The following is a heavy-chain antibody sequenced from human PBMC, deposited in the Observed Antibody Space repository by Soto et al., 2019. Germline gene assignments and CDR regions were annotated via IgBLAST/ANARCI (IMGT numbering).Heavy chain of an antibody. D-gene: IGHD2-15*01. CDR2: IFSNDER. CDR3: AQTEDGGRSRTPAGWFDA. CDR1: GFSLSNAGMG. J-gene: IGHJ5*02. V-gene: IGHV2-26*01. Sequence: QVTLKESGPVLVKPTETLTLTCTVSGFSLSNAGMGVSWIRQPPGKALEWLAHIFSNDERRFSTSLKNRLTLSTETFYRQVVLIMTNMHPVDTATYYCAQTEDGGRSRTPAGWFDAWCQGTLVTVSS.